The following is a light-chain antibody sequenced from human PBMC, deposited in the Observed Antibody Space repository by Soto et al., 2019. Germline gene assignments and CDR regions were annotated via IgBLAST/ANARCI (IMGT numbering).Light chain of an antibody. CDR1: QSVSSN. Sequence: EIVMTQSPATLSVSPGERATLSCRASQSVSSNLAWYQQKPGQAPRLLIYGASTRATGIPARFSGGGSGTEVTLTISSLQSEDFAVYYCQQYNNWPRTFGQGTKVEIK. V-gene: IGKV3-15*01. J-gene: IGKJ1*01. CDR3: QQYNNWPRT. CDR2: GAS.